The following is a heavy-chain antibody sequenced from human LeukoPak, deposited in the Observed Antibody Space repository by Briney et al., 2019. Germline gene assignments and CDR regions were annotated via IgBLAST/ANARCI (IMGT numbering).Heavy chain of an antibody. CDR3: AKDPVSYYYDSSGYIH. CDR1: GFTFSSYA. V-gene: IGHV3-23*01. CDR2: ISGSGGST. D-gene: IGHD3-22*01. J-gene: IGHJ4*02. Sequence: TGGSLRLSCAASGFTFSSYAMSWVRQAPGKGLEWVSAISGSGGSTYYADSVKGRFTISRDNSKNTLYLQMNSLRAEDTAVYYCAKDPVSYYYDSSGYIHWGQGTLVTVSS.